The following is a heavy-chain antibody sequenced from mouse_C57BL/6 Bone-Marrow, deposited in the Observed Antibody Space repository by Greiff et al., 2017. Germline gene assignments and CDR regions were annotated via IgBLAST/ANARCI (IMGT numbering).Heavy chain of an antibody. D-gene: IGHD2-4*01. CDR3: ASGVYYDYDKMAWFAH. J-gene: IGHJ3*01. V-gene: IGHV3-6*01. CDR1: GYSITSGYY. Sequence: EVKLQESGPGLVKPSQSLSLTCSVTGYSITSGYYWNWIRQFPGNKLEWMGYISYDGSNNYNPSLKNRISITRDTSKNQFFLKLNSVTTEDTATYYCASGVYYDYDKMAWFAHWGQGTLVTVSA. CDR2: ISYDGSN.